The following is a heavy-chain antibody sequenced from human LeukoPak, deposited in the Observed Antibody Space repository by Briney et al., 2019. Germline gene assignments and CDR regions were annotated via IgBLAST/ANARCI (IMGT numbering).Heavy chain of an antibody. Sequence: ASVKVSCKASGYTFTSYGISWVRQAPGQGLEWMGWISAYNGNTNYAQKLQGRVTMTTDTSTSTAYMGLRSLRSDDTAVYYCARNYYGSGSYRLDYWGQGTLVTVSS. CDR1: GYTFTSYG. CDR2: ISAYNGNT. J-gene: IGHJ4*02. D-gene: IGHD3-10*01. CDR3: ARNYYGSGSYRLDY. V-gene: IGHV1-18*01.